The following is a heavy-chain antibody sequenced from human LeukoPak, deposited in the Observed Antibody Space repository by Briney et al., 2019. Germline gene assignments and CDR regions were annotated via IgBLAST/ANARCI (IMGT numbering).Heavy chain of an antibody. D-gene: IGHD3-9*01. J-gene: IGHJ3*01. V-gene: IGHV4-39*01. CDR2: VYYSGST. CDR3: ARHLSNYDILTGYYLDGFDV. CDR1: GGSISIFSYS. Sequence: SETLSLTCAVSGGSISIFSYSWGWIRQAPGQGLEWIGSVYYSGSTYYNPPLKSRVTISVDTSKNQFSLKLSSVTAADTAVYYCARHLSNYDILTGYYLDGFDVWGQGTMATVSS.